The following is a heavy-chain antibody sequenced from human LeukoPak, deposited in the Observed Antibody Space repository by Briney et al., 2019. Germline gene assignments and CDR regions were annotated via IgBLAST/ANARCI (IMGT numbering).Heavy chain of an antibody. CDR3: AKAPLVYSPFDY. J-gene: IGHJ4*02. CDR1: GFTFSSYE. V-gene: IGHV3-48*03. CDR2: ISSSGSTI. Sequence: GGSLRLSCAASGFTFSSYEMNWVRQAPGKGLEWVSYISSSGSTIYYADSVKGRFTISRDNAKNSLFLQMNSLRPEDTALYYCAKAPLVYSPFDYWGQGTLVTVSS. D-gene: IGHD2-21*01.